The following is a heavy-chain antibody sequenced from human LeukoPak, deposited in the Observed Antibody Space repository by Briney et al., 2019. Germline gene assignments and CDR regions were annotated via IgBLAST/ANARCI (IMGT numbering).Heavy chain of an antibody. CDR1: GFTFSSYA. Sequence: GGSLRLSCAASGFTFSSYAMSWVRQAPGKGLEWVSAISGSGGSTYYADSVKGRFTVSRDNSKNTLYLQMNSLRAEDTAVYYCAKEPYYCSGGSCGANWFDPWGQGTLVTVSS. CDR2: ISGSGGST. D-gene: IGHD2-15*01. CDR3: AKEPYYCSGGSCGANWFDP. J-gene: IGHJ5*02. V-gene: IGHV3-23*01.